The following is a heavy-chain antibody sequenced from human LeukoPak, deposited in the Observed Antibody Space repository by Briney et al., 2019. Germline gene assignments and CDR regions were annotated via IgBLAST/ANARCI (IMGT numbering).Heavy chain of an antibody. V-gene: IGHV1-69*13. D-gene: IGHD2-2*01. CDR2: IIPIFGTA. CDR1: GGTFRSYA. Sequence: SVKVSCKASGGTFRSYAISWVRQAPGQGLEWMGGIIPIFGTANYAQKFQGRVTITADESTSTAYMELSSLRSEDTAVYYCARPGLDIVVVPAAFGTVGHGMDAWGQGTTVTVSS. J-gene: IGHJ6*02. CDR3: ARPGLDIVVVPAAFGTVGHGMDA.